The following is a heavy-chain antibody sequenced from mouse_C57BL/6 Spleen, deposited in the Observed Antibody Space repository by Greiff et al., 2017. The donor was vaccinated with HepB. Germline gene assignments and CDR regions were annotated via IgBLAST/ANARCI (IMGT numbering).Heavy chain of an antibody. CDR2: IDPSDSYT. D-gene: IGHD3-2*02. CDR3: ARSETAQGAMDY. CDR1: GYTFTSYW. J-gene: IGHJ4*01. V-gene: IGHV1-69*01. Sequence: VQLQQPGAELVMPGASVKLSCKASGYTFTSYWMHWVKQRPGQGLEWIGEIDPSDSYTNYNQKFKGKSTLTVDKSSSTAYIQLSSLTSEDSAVYYCARSETAQGAMDYWGQGTSVTVSS.